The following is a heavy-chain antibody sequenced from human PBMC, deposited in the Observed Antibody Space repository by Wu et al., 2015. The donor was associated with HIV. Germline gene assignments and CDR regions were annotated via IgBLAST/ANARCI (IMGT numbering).Heavy chain of an antibody. J-gene: IGHJ4*02. Sequence: QVQLVQSGAEVKKPGASVKVSCKASGYTFTSYGISWVRQAPGQGLEWMGWISAYNGNTNYAQKLQGRVTMTTDTSTSTAYMELRSLRSDDTAVYYCARTYYDILTGYYGPLDYWGQGTLVTVSS. CDR2: ISAYNGNT. D-gene: IGHD3-9*01. CDR1: GYTFTSYG. CDR3: ARTYYDILTGYYGPLDY. V-gene: IGHV1-18*01.